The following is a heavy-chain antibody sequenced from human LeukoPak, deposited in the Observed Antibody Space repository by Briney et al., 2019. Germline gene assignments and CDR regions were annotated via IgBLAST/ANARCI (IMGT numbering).Heavy chain of an antibody. CDR2: IYPGHSDT. CDR1: GDIFTSYC. CDR3: ERTSPLYSAGYCSFDY. V-gene: IGHV5-51*01. J-gene: IGHJ4*02. D-gene: IGHD1-26*01. Sequence: GESLKISCKGSGDIFTSYCIGHGRQMPGKGLEWMGIIYPGHSDTRYSPSVQGQVTISADKSIRTAYLQWISLKASDTPMYYCERTSPLYSAGYCSFDYWGQGTLVTVSS.